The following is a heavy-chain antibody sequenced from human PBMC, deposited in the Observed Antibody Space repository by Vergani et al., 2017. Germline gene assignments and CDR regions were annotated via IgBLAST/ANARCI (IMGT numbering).Heavy chain of an antibody. J-gene: IGHJ5*02. CDR2: IYYSGST. Sequence: QVQLQESGPGLVKPSETLSLTCTVSGGSISSHYWSWIRQPPGKGLEWIGYIYYSGSTKYKPSLKRRVTISVDTSKNQCSLKLSSVTAADTAVYYCARDHAAAGRDNWFDPWGQGTLVTVSS. CDR1: GGSISSHY. D-gene: IGHD6-13*01. V-gene: IGHV4-59*11. CDR3: ARDHAAAGRDNWFDP.